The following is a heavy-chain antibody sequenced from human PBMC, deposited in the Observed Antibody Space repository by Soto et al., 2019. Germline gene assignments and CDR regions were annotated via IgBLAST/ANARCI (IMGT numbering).Heavy chain of an antibody. CDR3: ARDILRNVWGSYSSYYYYYYGMDV. Sequence: ESLSLTCDVYGASFSGYYWSGIRQPAGKGLEWIGEINHSGSTNYNPSLKSRVTISVDTSKNQFSLKLSSVTAADTAVYYCARDILRNVWGSYSSYYYYYYGMDVWGQGTTVTVYS. CDR1: GASFSGYY. D-gene: IGHD3-16*01. J-gene: IGHJ6*02. CDR2: INHSGST. V-gene: IGHV4-34*01.